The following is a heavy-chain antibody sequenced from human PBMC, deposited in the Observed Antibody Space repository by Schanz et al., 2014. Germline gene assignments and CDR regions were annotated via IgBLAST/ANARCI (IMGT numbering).Heavy chain of an antibody. CDR3: ARDYEIDLSSPRHDAFDV. CDR1: GFNFRNYG. V-gene: IGHV3-33*05. J-gene: IGHJ3*01. D-gene: IGHD3-16*01. Sequence: QVQLVESGGGVVQPGRSLRLSCAASGFNFRNYGMHWVRQAPGKGLEWVAGATFDGTKKYYGDSVKGRFTISRDNSNNTLSLQINSVRDEDTAVYFCARDYEIDLSSPRHDAFDVWGQGTVVTVSS. CDR2: ATFDGTKK.